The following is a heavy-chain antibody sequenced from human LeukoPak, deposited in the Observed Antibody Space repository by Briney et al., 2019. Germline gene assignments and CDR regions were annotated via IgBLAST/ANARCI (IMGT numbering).Heavy chain of an antibody. J-gene: IGHJ5*02. CDR3: SHSYGYNH. D-gene: IGHD3-16*01. CDR1: GIIITSYW. CDR2: IKQDGSEK. Sequence: PGGSLRLSCAASGIIITSYWMSWVRQTPGKGLEWVANIKQDGSEKNYVDSVKGRFTIFRDNARNSLYLQMNSLRAEDTAVYCASHSYGYNHWGQGTLVIVSS. V-gene: IGHV3-7*01.